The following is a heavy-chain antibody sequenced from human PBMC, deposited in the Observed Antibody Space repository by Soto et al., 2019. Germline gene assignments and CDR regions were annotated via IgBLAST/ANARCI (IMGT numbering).Heavy chain of an antibody. CDR2: INPILSKS. V-gene: IGHV1-69*02. CDR1: GDTFAFYS. D-gene: IGHD3-10*01. CDR3: ATSYGSGYRAFDY. Sequence: QVQLVQSGAEMKRPGSSVKVSCKASGDTFAFYSINWVRQAPGLGLEWMGRINPILSKSNYAQRFQGRVTMTADKSTSTAYMLLNSLRSEDTAIYYCATSYGSGYRAFDYWGQGALVTVSS. J-gene: IGHJ4*02.